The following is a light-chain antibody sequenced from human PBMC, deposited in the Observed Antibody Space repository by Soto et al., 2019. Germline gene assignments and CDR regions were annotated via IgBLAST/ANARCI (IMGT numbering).Light chain of an antibody. Sequence: DIQMTQSPSTLSASVGDRVTITCRASQSISSWLAWYQQKPGKAPKLLTYKAYSLESGVPSRLSGSGSGTDCTLTVSTLQPDDFATYYYQQYNSHPFTFGPGTKVDIK. CDR1: QSISSW. CDR2: KAY. CDR3: QQYNSHPFT. J-gene: IGKJ3*01. V-gene: IGKV1-5*03.